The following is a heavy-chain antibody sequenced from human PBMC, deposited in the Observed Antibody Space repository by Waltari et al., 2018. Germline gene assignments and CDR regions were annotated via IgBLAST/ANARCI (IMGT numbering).Heavy chain of an antibody. J-gene: IGHJ4*02. CDR3: ARGTTTVTPLADY. CDR2: ISPIFGTA. CDR1: GVTFSSYA. Sequence: QVQLVQSGAEVKKPGSSVKVSCKASGVTFSSYAISWVRQAPGQGLEWMGGISPIFGTANYAQKFQGRVTITADEATSTAYMELSSLRSEDTAVYYCARGTTTVTPLADYWGQGPLVTVSS. D-gene: IGHD4-17*01. V-gene: IGHV1-69*13.